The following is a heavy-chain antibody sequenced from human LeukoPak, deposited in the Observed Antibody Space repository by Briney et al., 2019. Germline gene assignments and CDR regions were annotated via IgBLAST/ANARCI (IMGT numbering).Heavy chain of an antibody. CDR1: GFTFSDYY. D-gene: IGHD2-2*01. J-gene: IGHJ4*02. V-gene: IGHV3-11*01. CDR2: ISSSGGTI. CDR3: ASSSSTSEFDY. Sequence: PGGSLRLSCAASGFTFSDYYMSWIRQAPGKGLEWVSYISSSGGTIYYADSVKGRFTISRDNAKNSLYLQMNSLRAEDTAVYYCASSSSTSEFDYWGQGTLVTVSS.